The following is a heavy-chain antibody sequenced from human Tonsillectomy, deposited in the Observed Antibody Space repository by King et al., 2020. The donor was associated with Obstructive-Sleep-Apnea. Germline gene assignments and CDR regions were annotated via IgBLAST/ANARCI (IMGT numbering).Heavy chain of an antibody. CDR1: GFMFSSYA. D-gene: IGHD2-21*02. Sequence: VQLVESGGGLEQPGGSLRLSCAASGFMFSSYAMSWVRQAPGKGLEWVSGISGSGGSTYYADSVKGRFTISRDNSKETLYLQMSSLRAEDTAVYYCASGSIVVVAAIPLSWGQGTLVTVSS. J-gene: IGHJ5*02. V-gene: IGHV3-23*04. CDR2: ISGSGGST. CDR3: ASGSIVVVAAIPLS.